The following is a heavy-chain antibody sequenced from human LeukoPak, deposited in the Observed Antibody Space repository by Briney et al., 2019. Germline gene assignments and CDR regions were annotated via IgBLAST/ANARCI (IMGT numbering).Heavy chain of an antibody. Sequence: GGSLRLSCAASGFTFNSYWMAWVRQAPGKGLEWVANIKQDGNKKYYVDSVKGRFTISRDNAKNSLYLQMDSLRVEDTAVYYCARDGDYDWNYRSGFDYWGQGTLVTVSS. D-gene: IGHD1-7*01. J-gene: IGHJ4*02. CDR1: GFTFNSYW. CDR2: IKQDGNKK. V-gene: IGHV3-7*01. CDR3: ARDGDYDWNYRSGFDY.